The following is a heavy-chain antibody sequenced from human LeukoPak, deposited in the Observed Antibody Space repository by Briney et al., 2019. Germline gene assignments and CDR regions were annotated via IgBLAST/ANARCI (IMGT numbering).Heavy chain of an antibody. J-gene: IGHJ3*02. Sequence: SQTLSLTCAISGDSVSSNSAAWNWIRQSPSRVLEWLGRTYYRSKWYNDYAVSVKSRITINPDTSKNQFSLQLNSVTPEDTAVYYCARDTRAYYCDSSDAFDIWGQGTMVTVSS. D-gene: IGHD3-22*01. V-gene: IGHV6-1*01. CDR3: ARDTRAYYCDSSDAFDI. CDR2: TYYRSKWYN. CDR1: GDSVSSNSAA.